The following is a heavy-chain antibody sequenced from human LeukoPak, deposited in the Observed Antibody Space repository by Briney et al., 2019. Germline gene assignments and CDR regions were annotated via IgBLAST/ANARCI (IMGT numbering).Heavy chain of an antibody. CDR3: AKGSVVVPAAPHFFDY. D-gene: IGHD2-2*01. J-gene: IGHJ4*02. CDR2: ISGSGGST. Sequence: GGSLRLSCAASGFTFSSYAMSRVRQAPGKGLEWVSAISGSGGSTYYADSVKGRFTISRDNSKNTLYLQMNSLRAEDTAVYYCAKGSVVVPAAPHFFDYWGLGTLVTVSS. V-gene: IGHV3-23*01. CDR1: GFTFSSYA.